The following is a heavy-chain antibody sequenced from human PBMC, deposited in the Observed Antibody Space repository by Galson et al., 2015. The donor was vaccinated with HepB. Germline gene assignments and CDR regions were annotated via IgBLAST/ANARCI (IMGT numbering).Heavy chain of an antibody. J-gene: IGHJ4*02. Sequence: SLRLSCAAFGFTFRSYSMNWVRQAPGKGLEWVSYISSSSSDIYYADSVKGRFTISRDNAKNSLYLQMNSLGDEDTAVYFCARDCSFTSGVGIFDYWGQGTLVTVSS. CDR3: ARDCSFTSGVGIFDY. CDR1: GFTFRSYS. CDR2: ISSSSSDI. D-gene: IGHD2-2*01. V-gene: IGHV3-48*02.